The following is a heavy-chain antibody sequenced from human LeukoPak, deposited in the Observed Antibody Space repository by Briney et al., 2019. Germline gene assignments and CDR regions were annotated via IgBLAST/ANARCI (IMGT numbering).Heavy chain of an antibody. CDR1: GYTFTSYG. D-gene: IGHD3-22*01. V-gene: IGHV1-18*01. J-gene: IGHJ5*02. CDR2: VSAYNGNT. CDR3: ARGLDYYYDSSGYYYWFDP. Sequence: ASVKVSCKASGYTFTSYGISWVRQAPGQGLEWMGWVSAYNGNTNYAQKLQGRVTMTTDTSTSTAYMELRSLRSDDTAVYYCARGLDYYYDSSGYYYWFDPWGQGTLVTVSS.